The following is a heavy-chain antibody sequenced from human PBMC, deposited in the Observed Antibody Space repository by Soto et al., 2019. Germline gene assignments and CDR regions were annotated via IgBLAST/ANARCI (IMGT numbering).Heavy chain of an antibody. V-gene: IGHV4-59*01. CDR2: IYYSGST. CDR3: ARGYYGSGSYYKGDWFDP. D-gene: IGHD3-10*01. J-gene: IGHJ5*02. CDR1: GGSISGYY. Sequence: SETLSLTFTVYGGSISGYYWSWIRQPPGQGLEWIGYIYYSGSTNYNPSLKSRVTISVDTSKNQFSLKLSSVTAADTAVYYCARGYYGSGSYYKGDWFDPWGQGTLVTVS.